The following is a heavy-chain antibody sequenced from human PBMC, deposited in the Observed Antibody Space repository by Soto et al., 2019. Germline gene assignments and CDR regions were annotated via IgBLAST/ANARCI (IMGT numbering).Heavy chain of an antibody. CDR2: IYYSGST. CDR3: ARGRGDILNGFAY. CDR1: GGSISSYY. D-gene: IGHD3-9*01. V-gene: IGHV4-59*01. Sequence: PSETLSLTCTVSGGSISSYYWSWIRQPPGKGLEWIGYIYYSGSTNYNPSLKSRVTISVDTSKNQFSLKLSSVTAADTAVYYCARGRGDILNGFAYWGQGTLVTVSS. J-gene: IGHJ4*02.